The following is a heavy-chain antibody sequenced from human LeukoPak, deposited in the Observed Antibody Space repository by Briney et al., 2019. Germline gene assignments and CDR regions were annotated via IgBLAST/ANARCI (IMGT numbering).Heavy chain of an antibody. CDR2: ISNNGGYT. D-gene: IGHD1-26*01. Sequence: GGSLRLSCAASGFTFSSSAMSWVRQAPGKGLEWVSAISNNGGYTYYADSVQGRFTISRDNSKSTLCLQMNSLRAEDTAVYYCAKAIHSGSTMPGDWGQGTLVTVSS. V-gene: IGHV3-23*01. CDR1: GFTFSSSA. J-gene: IGHJ4*02. CDR3: AKAIHSGSTMPGD.